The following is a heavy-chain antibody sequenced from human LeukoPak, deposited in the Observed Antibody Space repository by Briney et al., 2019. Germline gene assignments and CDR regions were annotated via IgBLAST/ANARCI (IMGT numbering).Heavy chain of an antibody. V-gene: IGHV3-21*01. J-gene: IGHJ5*02. Sequence: GGSLRLSCAASGFTFSSYSMNWVRQAPVKGLEWVSSISSSSSYIYYADSVKGRFTISRDNAKNSLYLQMNSLRAEDTAVYYCARVLDNWFDPWGQGTLVTVSS. CDR3: ARVLDNWFDP. CDR2: ISSSSSYI. CDR1: GFTFSSYS.